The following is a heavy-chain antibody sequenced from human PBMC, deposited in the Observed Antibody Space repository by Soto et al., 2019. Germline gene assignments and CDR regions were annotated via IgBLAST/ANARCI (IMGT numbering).Heavy chain of an antibody. CDR3: ARDFTKSSSWPYYFDY. J-gene: IGHJ4*02. CDR1: GYTFITYG. Sequence: QVQLVQSGAEVKKPGASVKVSCKASGYTFITYGISWVRQAPGQGLEWMGWISAYSGSTKFAQKLQGRVTMTTDTPTTTPYRELRSLTSDDTAVYYCARDFTKSSSWPYYFDYGGQGPRVTVPS. D-gene: IGHD6-13*01. CDR2: ISAYSGST. V-gene: IGHV1-18*01.